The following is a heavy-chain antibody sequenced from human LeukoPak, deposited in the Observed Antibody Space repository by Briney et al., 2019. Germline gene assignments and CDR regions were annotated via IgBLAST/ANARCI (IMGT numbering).Heavy chain of an antibody. J-gene: IGHJ5*02. CDR1: GFTFGDYA. D-gene: IGHD2-2*01. CDR3: TRSHIVVVPAATNWFDP. Sequence: RPGGSLRLSCTASGFTFGDYAMSWVRQAPGKGLEWVGFIRSKAYGGTTEYAASVKGRFTISRDDSKSIAYLQMNSLKTEDTAVYYCTRSHIVVVPAATNWFDPWGQGTLVTVSS. V-gene: IGHV3-49*04. CDR2: IRSKAYGGTT.